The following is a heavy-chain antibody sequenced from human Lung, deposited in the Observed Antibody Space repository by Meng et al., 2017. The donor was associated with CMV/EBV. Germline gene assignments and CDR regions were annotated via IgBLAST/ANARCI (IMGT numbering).Heavy chain of an antibody. J-gene: IGHJ6*02. CDR1: GFTFSNYG. D-gene: IGHD6-13*01. V-gene: IGHV3-30*19. CDR2: ISYDGSNK. CDR3: ARDADSSSFSPESARGYYYFGMDV. Sequence: GGSXRLXCAASGFTFSNYGMHWVRQAPGKGLEWVAFISYDGSNKYYADSVKGRFTISRDNSKNTLYLQMNSLRAEDTAVYYCARDADSSSFSPESARGYYYFGMDVXGQGXTVTV.